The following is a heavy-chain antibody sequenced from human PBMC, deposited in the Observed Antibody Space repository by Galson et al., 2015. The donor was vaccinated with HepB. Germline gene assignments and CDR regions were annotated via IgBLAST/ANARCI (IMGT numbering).Heavy chain of an antibody. CDR1: GFTFSSYA. CDR2: ISGSGGST. D-gene: IGHD3-10*01. V-gene: IGHV3-23*01. Sequence: SLRLSCAASGFTFSSYAMSWVRQAPGKGLEWVSAISGSGGSTYYADSVKGRFAISRDNSKNTLYLQMNSLRAEDTAVYYCAKEFGRITMVRGVIPPYLGYWGQGTLVTVSS. J-gene: IGHJ4*02. CDR3: AKEFGRITMVRGVIPPYLGY.